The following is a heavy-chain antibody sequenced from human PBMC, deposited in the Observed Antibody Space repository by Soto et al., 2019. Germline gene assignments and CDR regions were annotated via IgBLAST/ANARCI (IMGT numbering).Heavy chain of an antibody. Sequence: EVHLLESGGDLVQPGGSLRLSCAASGFTFSNYAMRWVRQAPGKGLEWVSGISGSAASTFYADSVKGRFTISRDNSKNPLYLQMNRLRAEDTAVHYCAKGTGSYWSGGRCYLDDPFDYWGQGTLVTVSS. D-gene: IGHD2-15*01. CDR3: AKGTGSYWSGGRCYLDDPFDY. V-gene: IGHV3-23*01. CDR1: GFTFSNYA. J-gene: IGHJ4*02. CDR2: ISGSAAST.